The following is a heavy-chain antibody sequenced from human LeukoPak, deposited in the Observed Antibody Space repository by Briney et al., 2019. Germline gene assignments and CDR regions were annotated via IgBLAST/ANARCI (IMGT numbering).Heavy chain of an antibody. CDR3: ARAQVGYNWFDP. D-gene: IGHD1-26*01. J-gene: IGHJ5*02. Sequence: GGSLRLSCAASGFTFSNAWMSWVRQAPGKGLEWVSSISSSSSYIYYADSVKGRFTISKDNAKNSLYLQMDSLRAEDTAVYYCARAQVGYNWFDPWGQGTLVTVSS. V-gene: IGHV3-21*01. CDR2: ISSSSSYI. CDR1: GFTFSNAW.